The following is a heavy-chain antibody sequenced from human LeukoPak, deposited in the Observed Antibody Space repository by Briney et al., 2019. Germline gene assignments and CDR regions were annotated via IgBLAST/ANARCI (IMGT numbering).Heavy chain of an antibody. J-gene: IGHJ4*02. V-gene: IGHV3-73*01. D-gene: IGHD1-26*01. CDR2: ISTQAENYAT. Sequence: GGSLRLSCSASGFTFSGSDIHWVRQASGKGLEWVGRISTQAENYATASAASVKGRFTISRDDSENTAFLQMNSLKPEDTAVYYCTTYRRGHYWGQGTLVTVSS. CDR1: GFTFSGSD. CDR3: TTYRRGHY.